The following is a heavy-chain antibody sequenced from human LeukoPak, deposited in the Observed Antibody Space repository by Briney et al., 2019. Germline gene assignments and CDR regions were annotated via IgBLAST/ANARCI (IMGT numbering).Heavy chain of an antibody. CDR3: AINYGMDV. Sequence: PGGSLRLSCAASGFTFDDYAMHWVWQAPGKGLEWVSGISWNSGSIGYADSVKGRFTISRDNAKNSLYLQMNSLRAEDTALYYCAINYGMDVWGQGTTVTVSS. CDR1: GFTFDDYA. V-gene: IGHV3-9*01. J-gene: IGHJ6*02. CDR2: ISWNSGSI.